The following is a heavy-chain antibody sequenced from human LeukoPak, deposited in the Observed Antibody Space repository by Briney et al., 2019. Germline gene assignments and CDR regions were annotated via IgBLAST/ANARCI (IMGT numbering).Heavy chain of an antibody. CDR2: IYSGGST. Sequence: GGSLRLSCEAAGFTVSSNYMSWVRQAPGKGLEWVSVIYSGGSTYYADSVKGRFTISRDNSKNTLYLQMNSLRAEDTAVYYCATGGYYFDYWGQGTLVTVSS. V-gene: IGHV3-66*01. J-gene: IGHJ4*02. CDR3: ATGGYYFDY. CDR1: GFTVSSNY. D-gene: IGHD3-10*01.